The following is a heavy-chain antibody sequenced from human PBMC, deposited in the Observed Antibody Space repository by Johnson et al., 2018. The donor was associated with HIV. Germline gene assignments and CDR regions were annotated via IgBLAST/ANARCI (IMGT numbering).Heavy chain of an antibody. Sequence: VQLVESGGGLVQPGGSLRLSCAASGFTFSSYWMSWVRQAPGKGLEWVANIKQDGSEKYYGDSVKGRFSISRDNSKNTLYLQMNSLRAEDTAVYYCASTDDAFDIWGQGTMVTVSS. CDR3: ASTDDAFDI. J-gene: IGHJ3*02. CDR1: GFTFSSYW. V-gene: IGHV3-7*01. D-gene: IGHD4-17*01. CDR2: IKQDGSEK.